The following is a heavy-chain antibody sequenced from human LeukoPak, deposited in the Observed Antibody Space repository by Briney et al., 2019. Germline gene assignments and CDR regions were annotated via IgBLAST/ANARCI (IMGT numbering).Heavy chain of an antibody. CDR2: IWYDGSNK. CDR3: ARAPGTHPPDY. V-gene: IGHV3-33*08. CDR1: GFTFSTYG. Sequence: GRSLRLSCAASGFTFSTYGMHWVRQAPGKGLEWVAVIWYDGSNKYYADSVKGRFTISRDNSKNTLYLQMNSLRAEDTAVYYCARAPGTHPPDYWGQGTLVTVSS. J-gene: IGHJ4*02.